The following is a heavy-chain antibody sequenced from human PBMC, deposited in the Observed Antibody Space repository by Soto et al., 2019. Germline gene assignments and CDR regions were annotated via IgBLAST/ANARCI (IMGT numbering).Heavy chain of an antibody. CDR3: ARPNNYDTSGYKYDW. V-gene: IGHV1-2*02. Sequence: GASVKVSCKASGYTFTGYHMHWVRQAPGQGLEWMGWINPNSGDTNYAQKFQGRVTMTRDTSISTAYMELSRLTSGDTAVYYCARPNNYDTSGYKYDWWGQGTLVTVSS. J-gene: IGHJ4*02. CDR1: GYTFTGYH. D-gene: IGHD3-22*01. CDR2: INPNSGDT.